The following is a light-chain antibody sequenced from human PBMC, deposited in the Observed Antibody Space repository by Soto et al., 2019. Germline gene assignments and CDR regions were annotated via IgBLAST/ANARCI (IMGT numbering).Light chain of an antibody. J-gene: IGLJ2*01. Sequence: QPVLTQPPSASGTPGQRVTISCSGSNSNIGSNTVNWYQLLPGTAPKRLIYRNYQRPSGVPDRFSGSKSGTSASLAISGLQSEDEAEYYCAAWDDRLNGVIFGGGTKLTVL. CDR1: NSNIGSNT. CDR3: AAWDDRLNGVI. CDR2: RNY. V-gene: IGLV1-44*01.